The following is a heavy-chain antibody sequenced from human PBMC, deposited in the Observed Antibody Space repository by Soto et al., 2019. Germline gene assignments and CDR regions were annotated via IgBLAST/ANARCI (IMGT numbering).Heavy chain of an antibody. CDR2: IIPILGIA. V-gene: IGHV1-69*02. Sequence: QVQLVQSGAEVKKPGSSVKVSCKASGGTFSSYTISWVRQAPGQGLEWMGRIIPILGIANYAQKFQGRVTSTADKATSTAYMELSSLRSEDTAVYYCASRYDSSDYWGQGTLVTVSS. J-gene: IGHJ4*02. CDR1: GGTFSSYT. CDR3: ASRYDSSDY. D-gene: IGHD3-22*01.